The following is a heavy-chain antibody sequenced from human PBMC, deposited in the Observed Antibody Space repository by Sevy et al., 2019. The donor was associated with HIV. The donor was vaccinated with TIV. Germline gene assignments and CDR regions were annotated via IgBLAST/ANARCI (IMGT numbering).Heavy chain of an antibody. D-gene: IGHD3-10*01. J-gene: IGHJ6*02. Sequence: ASVKVSCKASGYTFTSYGISWVRQAPGQGLEWMGWISAYNGNTNYAQKLQGRVTMTTDTSTSTAYMELRSLGSDDTAVYYCARGCYWSDYFCYYYGMDVWGQGTTVTVSS. CDR1: GYTFTSYG. V-gene: IGHV1-18*01. CDR3: ARGCYWSDYFCYYYGMDV. CDR2: ISAYNGNT.